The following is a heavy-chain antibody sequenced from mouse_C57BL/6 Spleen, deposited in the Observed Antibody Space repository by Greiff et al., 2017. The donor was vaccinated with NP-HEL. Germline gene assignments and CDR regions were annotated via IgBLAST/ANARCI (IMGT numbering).Heavy chain of an antibody. CDR1: GFNIKDDY. D-gene: IGHD2-1*01. CDR2: IDPENGDT. CDR3: THYYYGNRFAY. J-gene: IGHJ3*01. Sequence: EVQLQQSGAELVRPGASVKLSCTASGFNIKDDYMHWVKQRPEQGLEWIGWIDPENGDTEYASKFQGKATITADTSSNTAYLQLSSLTSEDTAVYYCTHYYYGNRFAYWGQGTLVTVSA. V-gene: IGHV14-4*01.